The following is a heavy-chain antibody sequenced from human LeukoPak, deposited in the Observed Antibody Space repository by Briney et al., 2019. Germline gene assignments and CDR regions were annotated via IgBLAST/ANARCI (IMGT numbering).Heavy chain of an antibody. V-gene: IGHV3-21*04. Sequence: PGGSLRLSCAASGFTFSSYAMSWVRQAPGKGLEWVSAISSSGSTIYYADSVKGRFTISRDNAKNSLYLQMNSLRAEDTAVYYCLVDTAMVTGNWFDPWGQGTLVTVSS. D-gene: IGHD5-18*01. CDR1: GFTFSSYA. J-gene: IGHJ5*02. CDR2: ISSSGSTI. CDR3: LVDTAMVTGNWFDP.